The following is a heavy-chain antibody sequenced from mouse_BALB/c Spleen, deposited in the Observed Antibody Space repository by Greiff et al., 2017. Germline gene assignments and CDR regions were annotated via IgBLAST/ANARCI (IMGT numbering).Heavy chain of an antibody. CDR2: ISSGSSTI. J-gene: IGHJ2*01. CDR3: ARGGYYGRNYFDY. V-gene: IGHV5-17*02. Sequence: EVNVVESGGGLVQPGGSRKLSCAASGFTFSSFGMHWVRQAPEKGLEWVAYISSGSSTIYYADTVKGRFTISRDNPKNTLFLQMTSLRSEDTAMYYCARGGYYGRNYFDYWGQGTTLTVSS. CDR1: GFTFSSFG. D-gene: IGHD1-1*01.